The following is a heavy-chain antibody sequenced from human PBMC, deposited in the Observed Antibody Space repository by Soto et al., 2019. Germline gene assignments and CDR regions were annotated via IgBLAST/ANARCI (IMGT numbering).Heavy chain of an antibody. V-gene: IGHV3-48*02. J-gene: IGHJ4*02. CDR2: ISSSSSTI. D-gene: IGHD4-17*01. Sequence: EVQLVESGGGLVQPGGSLRLSCAASGFTFSSYSMNWVRQAPGKGLEWVSYISSSSSTIYYADSVKGRFTISRDNAKKSLYLQIDSLRDEDTAVYYCGSWKDYAEGGYWGQGTLVTVSS. CDR3: GSWKDYAEGGY. CDR1: GFTFSSYS.